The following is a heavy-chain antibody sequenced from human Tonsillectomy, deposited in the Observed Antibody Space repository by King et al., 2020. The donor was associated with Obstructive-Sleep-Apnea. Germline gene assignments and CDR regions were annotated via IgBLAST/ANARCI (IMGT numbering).Heavy chain of an antibody. Sequence: QLVQSGGGVVQPGRSLRLSCAASGFSFSSYGMDWVRQVPGKGLEWVAVIWYDGSKKDYADFVKGRFTISRDNSKNTLYLQMNSLRAEDTAVYYCARDFPYYYDTSGYYQGGFDYWGQGALVTVSA. CDR2: IWYDGSKK. CDR3: ARDFPYYYDTSGYYQGGFDY. J-gene: IGHJ4*02. D-gene: IGHD3-22*01. CDR1: GFSFSSYG. V-gene: IGHV3-33*01.